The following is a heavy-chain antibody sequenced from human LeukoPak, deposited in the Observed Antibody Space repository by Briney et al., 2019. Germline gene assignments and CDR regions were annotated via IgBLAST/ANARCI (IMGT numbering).Heavy chain of an antibody. V-gene: IGHV4-34*01. J-gene: IGHJ4*02. CDR3: ARHVYDYVWGSYRWSFDY. CDR1: GGSFSGYY. D-gene: IGHD3-16*02. CDR2: INHNGST. Sequence: SETLSLTCAVYGGSFSGYYWSWIRQPPGKGLEWIGEINHNGSTNYNPSLKSRVTISVDTSKNQFSLKLSSVTAADTAVYYCARHVYDYVWGSYRWSFDYWGQGTLVTVSS.